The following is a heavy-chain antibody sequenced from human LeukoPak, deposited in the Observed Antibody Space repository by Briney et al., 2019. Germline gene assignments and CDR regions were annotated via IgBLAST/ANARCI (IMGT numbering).Heavy chain of an antibody. CDR3: ARGGVTTNFGYYYYMDV. CDR1: GYTFTIYD. Sequence: GASVKVSFKSSGYTFTIYDINWVRQATGQGLEWMGWMNPNSGNTGYAQKFQGRVTMTRNTSISTAYMELSSLRSEDTAVYYCARGGVTTNFGYYYYMDVWGKGTTVTVSS. J-gene: IGHJ6*03. D-gene: IGHD4-17*01. V-gene: IGHV1-8*01. CDR2: MNPNSGNT.